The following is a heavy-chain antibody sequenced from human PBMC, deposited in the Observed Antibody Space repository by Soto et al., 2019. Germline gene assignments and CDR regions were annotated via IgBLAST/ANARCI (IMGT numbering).Heavy chain of an antibody. D-gene: IGHD4-4*01. CDR1: GFTFSSYG. V-gene: IGHV3-33*06. Sequence: QVQLVESGGGVVQPGRSLRLSCAASGFTFSSYGMHWVRQAPGKGLEWVAVIWYDGSNKYYADSVKGRFTISRDNSKNTLYLQMNSLRAEDTAVYYCAKDPHSNYVGYFDYWGQGTLVTVSS. CDR3: AKDPHSNYVGYFDY. J-gene: IGHJ4*02. CDR2: IWYDGSNK.